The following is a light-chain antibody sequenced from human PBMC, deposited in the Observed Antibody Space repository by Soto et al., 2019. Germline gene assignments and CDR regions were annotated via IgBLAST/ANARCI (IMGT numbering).Light chain of an antibody. CDR3: QQYNNWPPMYT. CDR2: GAS. V-gene: IGKV3D-15*01. CDR1: QGVTTN. J-gene: IGKJ2*01. Sequence: EIVMTQSPATLSVSPGERATLSCRASQGVTTNLAWYQQKPGQTPRLLIYGASTRATGIPTRFSGSGSGTEFTLTISSLQSEDFAVYYCQQYNNWPPMYTVGQGTKLEIK.